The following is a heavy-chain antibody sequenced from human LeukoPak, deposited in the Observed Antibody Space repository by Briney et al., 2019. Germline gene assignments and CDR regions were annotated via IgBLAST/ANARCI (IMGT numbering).Heavy chain of an antibody. D-gene: IGHD3-10*01. CDR3: TLGSY. V-gene: IGHV7-4-1*02. CDR1: GYTFNKYA. J-gene: IGHJ4*02. CDR2: INTNTGNP. Sequence: ASVKVSCKPSGYTFNKYAINWVRQAPGQGLEWMGWINTNTGNPSYARDFTGRFVFSLDTSVNSAFLQINNLKAEDTAFYYCTLGSYWGQGTLVTVSS.